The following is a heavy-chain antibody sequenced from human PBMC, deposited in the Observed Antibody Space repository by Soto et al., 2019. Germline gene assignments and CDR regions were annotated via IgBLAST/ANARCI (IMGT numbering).Heavy chain of an antibody. CDR1: GGSISSSSFY. CDR3: ARHKDTSSRYLLPDY. Sequence: SETLSLTCTVSGGSISSSSFYWGWIRQPPGKGLEWIGSVYYRGNTYYNPSHQSRVTTSVDTSKNQFSLKLYSVTAADKALYYCARHKDTSSRYLLPDYWGQGTLVTVSS. D-gene: IGHD6-13*01. J-gene: IGHJ4*02. V-gene: IGHV4-39*01. CDR2: VYYRGNT.